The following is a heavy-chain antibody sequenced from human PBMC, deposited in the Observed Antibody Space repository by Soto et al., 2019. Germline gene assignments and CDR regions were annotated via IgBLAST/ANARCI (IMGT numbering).Heavy chain of an antibody. CDR3: ARTSIVVVPAAYYYYGMDV. CDR1: GGSISSGGYF. V-gene: IGHV4-31*03. J-gene: IGHJ6*02. CDR2: IYYSGST. Sequence: SETLSLTCTVSGGSISSGGYFWSWIRQHPGKGLEWIGYIYYSGSTYYNPSLKSRVTISVDTSKNQFSLKLSSVTAADTAVYYCARTSIVVVPAAYYYYGMDVWGQGTTVTVSS. D-gene: IGHD2-2*01.